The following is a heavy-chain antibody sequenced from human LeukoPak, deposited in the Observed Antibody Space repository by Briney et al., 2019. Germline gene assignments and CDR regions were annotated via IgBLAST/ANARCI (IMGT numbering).Heavy chain of an antibody. J-gene: IGHJ5*02. CDR3: ARHGSRGYDFWSGYYTENSWFDP. Sequence: RASVKVSCKASGYTFTGYYMHWVRQAPGQGLEWMGWINPNSGGTNYAQKFQGRVTMTRDTSISTAYMELSRLRSDDTAVYYCARHGSRGYDFWSGYYTENSWFDPWGQGTLVTVSS. V-gene: IGHV1-2*02. D-gene: IGHD3-3*01. CDR1: GYTFTGYY. CDR2: INPNSGGT.